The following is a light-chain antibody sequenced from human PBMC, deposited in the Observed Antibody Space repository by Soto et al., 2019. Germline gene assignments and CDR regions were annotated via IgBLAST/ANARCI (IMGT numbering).Light chain of an antibody. CDR1: QSISTSY. Sequence: IVFTQSTGTPSLSPGERATLSCRASQSISTSYLAWYQQKPCQAPRLLIYGASSRATGIPDRFSGSGSGTDFTLTISRLEPEDFAVYYCQQYGSSPRTFGQGTKVDI. CDR3: QQYGSSPRT. J-gene: IGKJ1*01. V-gene: IGKV3-20*01. CDR2: GAS.